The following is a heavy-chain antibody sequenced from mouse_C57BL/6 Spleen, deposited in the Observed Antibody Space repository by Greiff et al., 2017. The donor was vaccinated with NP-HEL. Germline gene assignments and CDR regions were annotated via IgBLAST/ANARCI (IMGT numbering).Heavy chain of an antibody. CDR3: ASYGNLYYFDY. V-gene: IGHV1-50*01. J-gene: IGHJ2*01. Sequence: QVHVKQPGAELVKPGASVKLSCKASGYTFTSYWMQWVKQRPGQGLEWIGEIDPSDSYTNYNQKFKGKATLTVDTSSSTAYMQLSSLTSEDSAVYYCASYGNLYYFDYWGQGTTLTVSS. CDR1: GYTFTSYW. D-gene: IGHD2-1*01. CDR2: IDPSDSYT.